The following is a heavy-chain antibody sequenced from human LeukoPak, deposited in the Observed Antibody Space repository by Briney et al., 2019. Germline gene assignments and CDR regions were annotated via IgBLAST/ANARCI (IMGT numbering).Heavy chain of an antibody. D-gene: IGHD1-26*01. V-gene: IGHV4-30-4*08. CDR2: IYYSGST. J-gene: IGHJ5*02. CDR1: GGSISSGDYH. Sequence: SETLSLTCTVSGGSISSGDYHWSWIRQPPGKGLEWIGHIYYSGSTYYNPSLKSRITISEETSKSQFSLKLSSVTAADTAVYYCARHEYSGSYYGLSWFDPWGQGTLVTVSS. CDR3: ARHEYSGSYYGLSWFDP.